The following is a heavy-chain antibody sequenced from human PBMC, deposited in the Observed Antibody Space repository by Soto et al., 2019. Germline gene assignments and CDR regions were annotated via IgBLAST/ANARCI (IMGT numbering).Heavy chain of an antibody. CDR3: ARALNDYAADYYYGMDV. J-gene: IGHJ6*02. CDR2: IYYSGST. CDR1: GGSISSYY. V-gene: IGHV4-59*01. Sequence: PSETLSLTCTVSGGSISSYYWSWIRQPPGKGLGWIGYIYYSGSTNYNPSLKSRVTISVDTSKNQFSLKLSSVTAADTAVYYCARALNDYAADYYYGMDVWGQGTTVTVSS. D-gene: IGHD4-17*01.